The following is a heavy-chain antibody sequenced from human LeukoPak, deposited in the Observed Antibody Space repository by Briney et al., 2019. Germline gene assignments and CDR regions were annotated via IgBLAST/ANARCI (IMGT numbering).Heavy chain of an antibody. CDR2: IYYSGST. J-gene: IGHJ3*02. Sequence: PGGSLRLSCAASGFTFSSSAMSWVRQPPGKGLEWIGYIYYSGSTNYNPSLKSRVTISVDTSKNQFSLKLSSVTAADTAVYYCAREVCSGGSCDLHDAFDIWGQGTMVTVSS. CDR3: AREVCSGGSCDLHDAFDI. V-gene: IGHV4-59*01. CDR1: GFTFSSSA. D-gene: IGHD2-15*01.